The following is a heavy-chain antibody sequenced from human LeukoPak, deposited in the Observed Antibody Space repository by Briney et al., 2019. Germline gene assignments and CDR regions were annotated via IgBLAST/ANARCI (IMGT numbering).Heavy chain of an antibody. D-gene: IGHD1-26*01. J-gene: IGHJ6*03. CDR3: ARDPYSGNYGTYYYYYMDV. V-gene: IGHV3-21*01. Sequence: TGGSLRLSCAASGFTFSTFAMIWVRQAPGKAMEWVSSITSSGTYTFYADSVKGRFTISRDNAKNSLYLQMDSLGPEDTAVYYCARDPYSGNYGTYYYYYMDVWGKGTTVTISS. CDR2: ITSSGTYT. CDR1: GFTFSTFA.